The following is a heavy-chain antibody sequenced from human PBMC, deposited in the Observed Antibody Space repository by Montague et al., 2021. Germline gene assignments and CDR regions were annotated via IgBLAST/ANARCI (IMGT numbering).Heavy chain of an antibody. J-gene: IGHJ5*02. Sequence: SETLSLTCTVSGASITSNIYYWGWIRQSPGKGLEWIGSIYYSGNSFYQPSLKSRITMAVETSKNQFSLKLSSVTAADTAIYYCARVFSSWYVGWFDPWGQGTLSPSPQ. V-gene: IGHV4-39*07. CDR1: GASITSNIYY. CDR2: IYYSGNS. CDR3: ARVFSSWYVGWFDP. D-gene: IGHD6-13*01.